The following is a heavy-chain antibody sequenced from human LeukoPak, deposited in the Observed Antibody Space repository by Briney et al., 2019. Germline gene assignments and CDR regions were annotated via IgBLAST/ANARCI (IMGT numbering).Heavy chain of an antibody. J-gene: IGHJ3*02. Sequence: GGSLRLSCAASGFTFSSYSMNWVRQAPGKGLEWVSSISSSSSYIYYADSVKGRFTISRDNAENSLYLQMNSLRAEDTAVYYCAREGYCGGDCYSGAFDIWGQGTMVTVSS. CDR1: GFTFSSYS. CDR3: AREGYCGGDCYSGAFDI. CDR2: ISSSSSYI. D-gene: IGHD2-21*02. V-gene: IGHV3-21*01.